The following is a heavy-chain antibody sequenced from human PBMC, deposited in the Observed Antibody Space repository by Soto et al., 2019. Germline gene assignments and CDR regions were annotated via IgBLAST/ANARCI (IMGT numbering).Heavy chain of an antibody. V-gene: IGHV3-23*01. CDR1: GFTFSSYV. CDR3: AKDRKGAYCNGGTCYSPDY. D-gene: IGHD2-15*01. J-gene: IGHJ4*02. Sequence: EVQLWESGGDLVQPGGSLRLSCTVSGFTFSSYVMSWVRQAPGKGLEWVSAISGTGGTYYADSVKGRFTISRDNSKNALYLQMNSLRDDDTAVYLCAKDRKGAYCNGGTCYSPDYWGQGTLVIVSS. CDR2: ISGTGGT.